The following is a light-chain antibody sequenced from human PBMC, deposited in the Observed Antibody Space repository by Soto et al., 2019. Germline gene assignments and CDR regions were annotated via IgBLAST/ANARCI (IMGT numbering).Light chain of an antibody. Sequence: DVQMTQTPSSLSASVGDRVILTCRASQSIGSWLAWYQQKPGKAPKLLIYQASSLESGVPTRFSGSGSGTDFTLTISSLQPEDFATYYCQQYNSYVFGPGTKVDIK. CDR3: QQYNSYV. V-gene: IGKV1-5*03. CDR1: QSIGSW. CDR2: QAS. J-gene: IGKJ3*01.